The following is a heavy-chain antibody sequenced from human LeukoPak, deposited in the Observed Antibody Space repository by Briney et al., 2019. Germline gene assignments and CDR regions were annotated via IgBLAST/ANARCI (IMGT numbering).Heavy chain of an antibody. CDR1: GGSISSGSYY. Sequence: SETLSLTCTVSGGSISSGSYYWSWIRQPAGKGLEWIGRIYTSGSTNYNPSLKSRVTISVDTSKNQFSLKLSSVTAADTAVYYCARQPGGTAAFGIWGQGTMVTVSS. CDR2: IYTSGST. V-gene: IGHV4-61*02. J-gene: IGHJ3*02. CDR3: ARQPGGTAAFGI.